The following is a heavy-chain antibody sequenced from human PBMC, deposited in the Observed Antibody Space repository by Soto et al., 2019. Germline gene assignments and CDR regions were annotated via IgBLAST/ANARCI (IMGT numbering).Heavy chain of an antibody. Sequence: SETLSLTCTVSGGSISTYYWSWIRQPPGKGLEWIGYIYYSGSTNYNPSLKSRVTISVDTSKNQFSLKLSSVTAADTAVYYCARGLCRRSTDNGDLFAYWGQGTLVTVSA. CDR1: GGSISTYY. CDR2: IYYSGST. J-gene: IGHJ4*02. V-gene: IGHV4-59*01. D-gene: IGHD4-17*01. CDR3: ARGLCRRSTDNGDLFAY.